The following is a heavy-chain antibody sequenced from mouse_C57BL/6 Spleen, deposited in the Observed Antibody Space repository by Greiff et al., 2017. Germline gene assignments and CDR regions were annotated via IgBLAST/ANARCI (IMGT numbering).Heavy chain of an antibody. J-gene: IGHJ4*01. D-gene: IGHD3-3*01. CDR3: ARRGTYYAMDY. CDR2: IYPSDSET. V-gene: IGHV1-61*01. CDR1: GYTFTSYW. Sequence: QVQLQQPGAELVRPGSSVKLSCKASGYTFTSYWMDWVKQRPGQGLEWIGNIYPSDSETHYNQKFKDKATLTVDKSYSTAYMQLSSLTSEDSAVYYCARRGTYYAMDYWGQGTSVTVSS.